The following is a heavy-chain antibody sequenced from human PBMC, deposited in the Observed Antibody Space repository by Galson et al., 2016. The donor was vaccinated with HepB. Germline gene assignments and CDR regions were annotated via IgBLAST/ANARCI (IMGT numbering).Heavy chain of an antibody. CDR2: IHYSGSS. J-gene: IGHJ3*02. D-gene: IGHD3-16*01. CDR1: DDSISNYY. V-gene: IGHV4-59*01. Sequence: SETLSLTCTVSDDSISNYYWNWIRQPPGKGLEWIGYIHYSGSSKCNPPLKSRVTMPVDTSKNQFSLRLSSVTAADTAAYYCARWGTYSEKHAFDIWGQGTMVTVSS. CDR3: ARWGTYSEKHAFDI.